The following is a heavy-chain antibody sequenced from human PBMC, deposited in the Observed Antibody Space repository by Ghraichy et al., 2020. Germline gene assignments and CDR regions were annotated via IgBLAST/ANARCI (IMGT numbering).Heavy chain of an antibody. CDR1: GGSISSYY. D-gene: IGHD6-19*01. CDR2: IYYSGST. V-gene: IGHV4-59*01. Sequence: SQTLSLTCAVSGGSISSYYWSWIRQPPGKGLEWIAYIYYSGSTNYNPSLKSRVTISVDTSKNQFSLKLSSVTAADTAVYYCARTLPGIAVAGYWYFDLWGRGTLVTVSS. CDR3: ARTLPGIAVAGYWYFDL. J-gene: IGHJ2*01.